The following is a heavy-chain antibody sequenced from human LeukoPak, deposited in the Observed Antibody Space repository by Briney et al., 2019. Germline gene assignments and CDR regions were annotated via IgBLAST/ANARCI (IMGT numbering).Heavy chain of an antibody. J-gene: IGHJ4*02. V-gene: IGHV3-30*02. D-gene: IGHD1-26*01. Sequence: GGSLRLSCAASGFTFSSYGMHWVRQAPGMGLEWVAFIRYDGSNKYYADSVKGRFTISRDNSKNTLYLQMNSLRAEDTAVYYCAKDMGWELSYFDYWGQGTLVTVSS. CDR3: AKDMGWELSYFDY. CDR1: GFTFSSYG. CDR2: IRYDGSNK.